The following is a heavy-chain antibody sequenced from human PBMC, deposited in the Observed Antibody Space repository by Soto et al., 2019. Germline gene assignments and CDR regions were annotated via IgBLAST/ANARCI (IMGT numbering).Heavy chain of an antibody. Sequence: ASVKVSCKASGYTFTSYYMHWVRQAPGQGLEWMGIINPSGGSTSYAQKFQGRVTMTRDTSTSTVYMELSSLRSEDTAVYYCARDSHDDDILTGYFYGMDVWGQGTTVTVS. D-gene: IGHD3-9*01. CDR1: GYTFTSYY. V-gene: IGHV1-46*01. CDR3: ARDSHDDDILTGYFYGMDV. J-gene: IGHJ6*02. CDR2: INPSGGST.